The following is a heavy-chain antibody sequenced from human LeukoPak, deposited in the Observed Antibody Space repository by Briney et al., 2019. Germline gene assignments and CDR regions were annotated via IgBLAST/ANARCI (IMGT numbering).Heavy chain of an antibody. V-gene: IGHV1-8*03. CDR1: GYTFNGYY. Sequence: ASVKVSCKASGYTFNGYYMHWVRQATGQGLEWMGWMNPNSGNTGYAQKFQGRVTITRNTSISTAYMELSSLRSEDTAVYYCARGLLGATTPYWGQGTLVTVSS. D-gene: IGHD1-26*01. CDR3: ARGLLGATTPY. CDR2: MNPNSGNT. J-gene: IGHJ4*02.